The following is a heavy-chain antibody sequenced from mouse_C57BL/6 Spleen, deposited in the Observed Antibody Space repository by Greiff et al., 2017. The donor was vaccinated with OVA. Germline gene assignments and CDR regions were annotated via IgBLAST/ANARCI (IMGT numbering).Heavy chain of an antibody. CDR3: ARDEDYGSSYVWFAY. CDR1: GYSITSGYD. D-gene: IGHD1-1*01. CDR2: ISYSGST. J-gene: IGHJ3*01. Sequence: EVQLVESGPGMVKPSQSLSLTCTVTGYSITSGYDWHWIRHFPGNKLEWMGYISYSGSTNYNPSLKSRISITHDTSKNHFFLKLNSVTTEDTATYYCARDEDYGSSYVWFAYWGQGTLVTVSA. V-gene: IGHV3-1*01.